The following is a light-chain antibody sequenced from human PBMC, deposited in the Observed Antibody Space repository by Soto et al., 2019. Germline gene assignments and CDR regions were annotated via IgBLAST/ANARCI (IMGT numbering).Light chain of an antibody. CDR1: SSDVGTYNR. Sequence: QSVLTQPASVSGSPGQSITISCTGTSSDVGTYNRVSWYQQPPGTAPKLMIYEVSNRPSGVPDRFSGSKSGNTASLTISGLQAEDEADYYCSSYTSSSTLVVFGGGTKLTVL. V-gene: IGLV2-18*02. CDR3: SSYTSSSTLVV. CDR2: EVS. J-gene: IGLJ2*01.